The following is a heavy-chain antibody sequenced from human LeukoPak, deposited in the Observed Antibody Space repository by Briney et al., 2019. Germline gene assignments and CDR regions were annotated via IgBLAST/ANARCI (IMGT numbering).Heavy chain of an antibody. CDR2: IWYDGSNK. CDR3: ARDFDHYYDSSGSINWFDP. D-gene: IGHD3-22*01. V-gene: IGHV3-33*08. CDR1: GFTFSTYN. Sequence: AGGSLRLSCAASGFTFSTYNINWVRQAPGKGLEWVAVIWYDGSNKYYADSVKGRFTISRDNSKNTLYLQMNSLRAEDTAVYYCARDFDHYYDSSGSINWFDPWGQGTLVTVSS. J-gene: IGHJ5*02.